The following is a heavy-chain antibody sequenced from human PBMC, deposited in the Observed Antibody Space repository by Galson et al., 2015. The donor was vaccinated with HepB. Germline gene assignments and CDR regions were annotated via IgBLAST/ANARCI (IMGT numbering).Heavy chain of an antibody. V-gene: IGHV3-23*01. J-gene: IGHJ4*02. CDR3: AKDGIMVSNNPYQLHF. CDR2: ITSNGGRT. Sequence: SLRLSCAASGFSFTRYAMTWVRQAPGKGLEWISSITSNGGRTFSTNSVKGRFTISRDNSRNTVVLQLSSLRPEDTAVYYCAKDGIMVSNNPYQLHFWGQGTLVSVSS. CDR1: GFSFTRYA. D-gene: IGHD2-8*01.